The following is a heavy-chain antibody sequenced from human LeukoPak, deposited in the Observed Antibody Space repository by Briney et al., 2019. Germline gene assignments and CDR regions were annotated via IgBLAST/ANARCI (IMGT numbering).Heavy chain of an antibody. CDR3: ARDNENDSSGYVPDAFDI. Sequence: GGSLRLSCVGSGFTFSTQNINWVRQTPGKGLEWVANIKQDGSEKYYVDSVKGRFTISRDNAKSSLYLQMNSLRAEDTAVYYCARDNENDSSGYVPDAFDIWGQGTMVTVSS. D-gene: IGHD3-22*01. J-gene: IGHJ3*02. CDR1: GFTFSTQN. CDR2: IKQDGSEK. V-gene: IGHV3-7*01.